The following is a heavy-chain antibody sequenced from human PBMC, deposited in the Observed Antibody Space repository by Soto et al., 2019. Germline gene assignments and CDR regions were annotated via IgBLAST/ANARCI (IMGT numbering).Heavy chain of an antibody. CDR3: ARVESSSPYYYYMDV. D-gene: IGHD6-6*01. CDR2: IYYSGST. J-gene: IGHJ6*03. Sequence: QVQLQESGPGLVKPSQTLSLTCTVSGGSISSGGYYWSWIRQHPGKGLEWIGYIYYSGSTYYNPSLKSRVTISVDTSKNQFSLKLSSVTAADTAVYYCARVESSSPYYYYMDVWVKGTTVTVSS. V-gene: IGHV4-31*03. CDR1: GGSISSGGYY.